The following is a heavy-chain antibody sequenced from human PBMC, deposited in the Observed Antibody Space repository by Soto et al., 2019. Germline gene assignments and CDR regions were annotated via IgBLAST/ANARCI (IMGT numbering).Heavy chain of an antibody. CDR1: GFTFSSSE. CDR3: ARRGSS. CDR2: IHPGGQII. Sequence: GGSLRLSCAASGFTFSSSEMYWVRQAPGKGLEWVSYIHPGGQIIFYADSVKGRFTISRDNAKNSVYLQMDNLRAEDTAVYYCARRGSSWGQGTMVTVSS. D-gene: IGHD2-2*01. J-gene: IGHJ3*01. V-gene: IGHV3-48*03.